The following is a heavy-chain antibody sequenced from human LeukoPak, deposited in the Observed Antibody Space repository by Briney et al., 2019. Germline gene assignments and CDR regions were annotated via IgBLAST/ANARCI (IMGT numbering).Heavy chain of an antibody. J-gene: IGHJ4*02. V-gene: IGHV3-33*06. D-gene: IGHD5-12*01. CDR3: AKGGGNWSYLEY. Sequence: GGSLRPSRPCCGFTRSNTCIHWGRQAPGRGLEWVAVIWYDGTSKYYADSVRGRFTIPRDSSKNTLYLQMNSLRAEDTAMYYSAKGGGNWSYLEYWGQGTLVTVSS. CDR1: GFTRSNTC. CDR2: IWYDGTSK.